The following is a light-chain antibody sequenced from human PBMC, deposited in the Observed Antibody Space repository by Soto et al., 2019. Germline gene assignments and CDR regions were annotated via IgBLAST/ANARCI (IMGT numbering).Light chain of an antibody. V-gene: IGLV1-51*02. J-gene: IGLJ3*02. CDR3: GTWDSSLRAWV. CDR1: SSXIGNTF. CDR2: ENN. Sequence: QSVLTQPPSVSAAPGQKVTISCXGSSSXIGNTFVSWYQQLPGTAPKLLIYENNKRPSGIPDRFSGSKSGTSATLGITGLQTGDEADYYCGTWDSSLRAWVFGGGTKLTVL.